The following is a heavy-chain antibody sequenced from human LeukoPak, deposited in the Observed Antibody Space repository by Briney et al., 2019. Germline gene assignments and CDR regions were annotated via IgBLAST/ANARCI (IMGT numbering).Heavy chain of an antibody. CDR2: TSSDLNVK. J-gene: IGHJ4*02. CDR3: AREGYYGSGSPPSLYFDY. D-gene: IGHD3-10*01. CDR1: GFTFRNYV. Sequence: PGGSLRLSCAASGFTFRNYVIHWVRQAPGKGPEWVAVTSSDLNVKLCADSVKGRFTISRDNSRSTLYLQMNSLRPEDTAIYYCAREGYYGSGSPPSLYFDYWGQGTLVTVSS. V-gene: IGHV3-30-3*01.